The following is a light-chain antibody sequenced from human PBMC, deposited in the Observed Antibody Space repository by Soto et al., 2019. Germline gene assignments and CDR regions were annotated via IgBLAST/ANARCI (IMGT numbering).Light chain of an antibody. J-gene: IGKJ1*01. CDR2: DAS. Sequence: EIVLTRSPATLSLSPGERATLSSRASQSVSSYLAWYQQKPGQAPRLLIYDASNRATGIPARFSGSGSGTDFTLTISSLEPEDFAVYYCQQPSHWPRGTFGQGTKVDIK. V-gene: IGKV3-11*01. CDR1: QSVSSY. CDR3: QQPSHWPRGT.